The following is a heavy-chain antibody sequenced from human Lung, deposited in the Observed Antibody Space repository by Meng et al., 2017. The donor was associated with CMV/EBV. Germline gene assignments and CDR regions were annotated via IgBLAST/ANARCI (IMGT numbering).Heavy chain of an antibody. CDR1: GYPFTSYG. D-gene: IGHD1-1*01. CDR3: ARDPRYSDNWFRAGDFQQ. V-gene: IGHV1-18*01. CDR2: ISPYSGNT. J-gene: IGHJ1*01. Sequence: QVQLVQSGPEVKKPGASVKVSCKPSGYPFTSYGISWVRQAPGQGLEWMGWISPYSGNTKYAQNLQGRVTLTTDTSTDTAYMELGSLIFDDTAVYYCARDPRYSDNWFRAGDFQQWGQGTLVTVSS.